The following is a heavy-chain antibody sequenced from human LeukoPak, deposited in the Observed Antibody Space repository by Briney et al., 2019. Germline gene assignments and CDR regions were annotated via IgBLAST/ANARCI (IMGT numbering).Heavy chain of an antibody. CDR3: ARWQEGSGTYYIDH. CDR2: LHPNNGAT. CDR1: GYIFTGYY. D-gene: IGHD3-10*01. J-gene: IGHJ4*02. Sequence: ASVKVSCKASGYIFTGYYIKWVRQAPGQGLEWMGWLHPNNGATNYAQKFQGRITLTRDPSISTAYMELSSLTSDDTAVCFCARWQEGSGTYYIDHWGQGTLVTVSS. V-gene: IGHV1-2*02.